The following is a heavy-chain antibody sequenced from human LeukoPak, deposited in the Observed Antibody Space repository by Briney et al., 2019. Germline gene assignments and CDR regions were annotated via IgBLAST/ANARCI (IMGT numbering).Heavy chain of an antibody. V-gene: IGHV3-30*04. CDR2: ISYDGSNE. J-gene: IGHJ4*02. CDR3: GPTKLDY. D-gene: IGHD2-2*01. Sequence: GRSLRLSCAASGFTFSSYVMHWVRQAPGKGLEWVAIISYDGSNEYYADSVKGRFTISRDNAKNSLYLQMNSLRAEDTAVYYCGPTKLDYWGQGTLVTVSS. CDR1: GFTFSSYV.